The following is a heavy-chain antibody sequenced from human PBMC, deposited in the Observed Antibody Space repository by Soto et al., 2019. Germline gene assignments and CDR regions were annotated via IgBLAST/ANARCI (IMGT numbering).Heavy chain of an antibody. CDR1: GGSISSGDYY. Sequence: SETLSLTCTVSGGSISSGDYYWSWIRQPPGKGLEWIGYIYYSGSTYYNPSLKSRVTISVDTSKNQFSLKLSSVTAADTAVYYCAREELGSGSYYNVGVYKWFDPWGQGTLVTVSS. J-gene: IGHJ5*02. CDR3: AREELGSGSYYNVGVYKWFDP. V-gene: IGHV4-30-4*01. CDR2: IYYSGST. D-gene: IGHD3-10*01.